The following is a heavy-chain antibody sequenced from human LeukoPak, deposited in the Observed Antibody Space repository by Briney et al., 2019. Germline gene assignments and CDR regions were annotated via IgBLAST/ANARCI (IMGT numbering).Heavy chain of an antibody. J-gene: IGHJ4*02. D-gene: IGHD5-18*01. Sequence: SETLSLTCTVSGGSISSYYWSWIRQPAGKGLEWIGRIYTSGSTNYNPSLKSRVTISLDTSKNQFSLKLSSVTAADTTVYYCARRGYSYAHQADYWGQGTLVTVSS. CDR1: GGSISSYY. CDR2: IYTSGST. CDR3: ARRGYSYAHQADY. V-gene: IGHV4-4*07.